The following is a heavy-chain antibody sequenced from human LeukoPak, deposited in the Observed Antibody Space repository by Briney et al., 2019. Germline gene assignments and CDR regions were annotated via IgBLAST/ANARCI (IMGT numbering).Heavy chain of an antibody. V-gene: IGHV3-66*01. CDR2: IYSDGST. D-gene: IGHD3-16*01. CDR3: AKDRLGGPYFFHY. CDR1: GFTVISNY. J-gene: IGHJ4*02. Sequence: GGSLRLSCAASGFTVISNYMSWVRQAPGKGLEWVSVIYSDGSTYYADSVKGRFSISRDNSKNTLYLQINSLRAEDTAVYFCAKDRLGGPYFFHYWGQGTLVTVSS.